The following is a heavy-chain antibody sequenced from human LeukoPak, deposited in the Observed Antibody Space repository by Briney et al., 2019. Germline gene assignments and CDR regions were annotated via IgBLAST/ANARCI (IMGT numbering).Heavy chain of an antibody. CDR2: IIPMFGTA. CDR3: AGSFRTAEGYWFDP. Sequence: EASVTVSCKASGGTFSNYTFNWVRQAPGQGLEWMGRIIPMFGTANSAQKFQGRVTIITDESTSTAYMELSSLTSEDTAVYYCAGSFRTAEGYWFDPWGQGTLVTVSS. D-gene: IGHD2-15*01. CDR1: GGTFSNYT. J-gene: IGHJ5*02. V-gene: IGHV1-69*05.